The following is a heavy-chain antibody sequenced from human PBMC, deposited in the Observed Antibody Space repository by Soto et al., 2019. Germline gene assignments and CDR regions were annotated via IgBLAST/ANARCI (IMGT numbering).Heavy chain of an antibody. CDR1: DFTFSIYD. J-gene: IGHJ4*02. Sequence: PGGALRLSWLPSDFTFSIYDMHWVRQGPESSLELVLGIGAGGDKHCAVSGKCRFTISRENAKNSLYLQMNSLRAGDTAIYFCARATGTTLFDYCGQGTLVT. D-gene: IGHD1-1*01. V-gene: IGHV3-13*01. CDR2: IGAGGDK. CDR3: ARATGTTLFDY.